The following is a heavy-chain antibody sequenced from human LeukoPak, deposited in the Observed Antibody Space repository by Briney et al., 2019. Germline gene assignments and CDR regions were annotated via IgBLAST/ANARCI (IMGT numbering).Heavy chain of an antibody. Sequence: ESGGGVVQPGGSLRLSCAASGFTFSSYGMHWVRQAPGKGLEWVAFIRYDGSNKYYADSVKGRFTISRDNSKNTLYLQMNSLRAEDTALYYCARVVIDAFDIWGQGTKVTVSS. CDR1: GFTFSSYG. J-gene: IGHJ3*02. CDR3: ARVVIDAFDI. V-gene: IGHV3-30*02. D-gene: IGHD3-22*01. CDR2: IRYDGSNK.